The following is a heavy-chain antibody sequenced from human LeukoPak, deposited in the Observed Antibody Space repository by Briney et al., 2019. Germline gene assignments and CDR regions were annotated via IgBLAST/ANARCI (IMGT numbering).Heavy chain of an antibody. J-gene: IGHJ4*02. CDR1: GFTFSSYA. Sequence: GGSLRLSCAASGFTFSSYAMSWVRQAPGKGLEWVSSISGSGGTTYYADSVKGRFTISRDNSKNTLYLQMNSLRAEDTAVYYCAKICDSSGLDYWGQGTLVTVSS. CDR2: ISGSGGTT. V-gene: IGHV3-23*01. CDR3: AKICDSSGLDY. D-gene: IGHD3-22*01.